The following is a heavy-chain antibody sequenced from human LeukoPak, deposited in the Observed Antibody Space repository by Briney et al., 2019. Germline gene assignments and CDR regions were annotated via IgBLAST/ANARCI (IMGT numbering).Heavy chain of an antibody. J-gene: IGHJ5*02. Sequence: SVKVSCKASGGTFSSYAISWVRQAPGHGLEWMGGIIPIFGTANYAQKFQGRVTITADKSTSTAYMEPSSLRSEDTAVYYCASDRITSSDNWFDPWGQGTLVTVSS. D-gene: IGHD3-3*01. V-gene: IGHV1-69*06. CDR3: ASDRITSSDNWFDP. CDR2: IIPIFGTA. CDR1: GGTFSSYA.